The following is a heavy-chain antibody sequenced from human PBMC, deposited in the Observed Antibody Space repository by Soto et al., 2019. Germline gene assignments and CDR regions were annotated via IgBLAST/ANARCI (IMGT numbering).Heavy chain of an antibody. D-gene: IGHD3-10*01. CDR3: ARQNYYGSGTHD. CDR1: GASFNITGFY. CDR2: IYYLGTT. J-gene: IGHJ4*02. V-gene: IGHV4-39*01. Sequence: QVQLQESGPGLVKPSETLSLSCSVSGASFNITGFYWGWIRQPPGKGLEWIGSIYYLGTTHYNPSLKSRAIISADSSNNQFSLKLRSVPAADTAVYYCARQNYYGSGTHDWGLGTLVTVSS.